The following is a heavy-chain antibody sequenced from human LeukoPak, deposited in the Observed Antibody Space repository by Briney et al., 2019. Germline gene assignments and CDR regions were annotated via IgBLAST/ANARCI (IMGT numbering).Heavy chain of an antibody. CDR1: GDSISSHY. Sequence: PSETLSLTCTVSGDSISSHYWSWIRQTPGKGLEWVGYIHNNGATNYNPSLKSRITTSLDTSKNQFSLKLNSVTAADTAVYYCARGGWSLDYWGQGTLVTVSS. J-gene: IGHJ4*02. CDR2: IHNNGAT. V-gene: IGHV4-59*11. CDR3: ARGGWSLDY. D-gene: IGHD6-19*01.